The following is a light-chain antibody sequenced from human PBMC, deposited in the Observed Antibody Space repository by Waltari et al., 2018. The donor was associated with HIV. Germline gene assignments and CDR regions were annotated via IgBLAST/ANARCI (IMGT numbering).Light chain of an antibody. J-gene: IGKJ4*01. CDR1: QTVSGA. CDR2: GAS. CDR3: QQYKSWPLT. Sequence: EIVMTQSPGTLSVSPGERATLSCRASQTVSGALAWYQQKPGQSPRLLIYGASTRATGIPARFSGSASGTEFTLTISGLQSEDVAVYYCQQYKSWPLTVGGGTTVEI. V-gene: IGKV3-15*01.